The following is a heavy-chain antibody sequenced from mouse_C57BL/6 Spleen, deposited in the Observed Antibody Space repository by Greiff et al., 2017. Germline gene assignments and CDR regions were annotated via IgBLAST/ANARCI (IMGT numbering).Heavy chain of an antibody. D-gene: IGHD3-2*02. V-gene: IGHV1-69*01. Sequence: QVQLQQPGAELVMPGASVKLSCKASGYTFTSYWMHWVKQRPGQGLEWIGEIDPSDSYTNYNQKFKGKSTLTVDKSSSTAYMQRSSLTSEDSAVYYCARGAQATRGGFAYWGQGTLVTVSA. J-gene: IGHJ3*01. CDR1: GYTFTSYW. CDR2: IDPSDSYT. CDR3: ARGAQATRGGFAY.